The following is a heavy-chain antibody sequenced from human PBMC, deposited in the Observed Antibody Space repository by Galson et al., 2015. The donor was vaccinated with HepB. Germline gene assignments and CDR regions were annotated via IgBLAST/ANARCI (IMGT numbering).Heavy chain of an antibody. CDR1: GYTLTELS. V-gene: IGHV1-24*01. Sequence: SVKVSCKVSGYTLTELSMHWVRQAPGKGLEWMGGFDPEDGETIYAQKFQGRVTMTEDTSTDTAYMELSSLRSEDTAVYYCAKISLYRSGDDYWGQGTLVTVSS. CDR2: FDPEDGET. J-gene: IGHJ4*02. D-gene: IGHD3-16*01. CDR3: AKISLYRSGDDY.